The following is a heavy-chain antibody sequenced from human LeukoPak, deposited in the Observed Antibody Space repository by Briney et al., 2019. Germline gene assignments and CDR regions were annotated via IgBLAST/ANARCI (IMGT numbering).Heavy chain of an antibody. J-gene: IGHJ4*02. V-gene: IGHV4-59*06. CDR2: IYYSGST. CDR3: ARNSPNLVVPAAIAHFDY. D-gene: IGHD2-2*01. CDR1: GGSISSYY. Sequence: PSETLSLTCTVSGGSISSYYWSWIRQHPGKGLEWIGYIYYSGSTYYNPSLKSRVTISVDTSKNQFSLKLSSVTAADTAVYYCARNSPNLVVPAAIAHFDYWGQGTLVTVSS.